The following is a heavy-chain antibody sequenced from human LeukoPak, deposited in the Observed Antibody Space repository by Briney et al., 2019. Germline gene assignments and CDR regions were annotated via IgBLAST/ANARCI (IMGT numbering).Heavy chain of an antibody. Sequence: GESLRLSCAASGFTFSTYGMHWVRQAPGKGLEWVAVIWYDGSNKYYADSVKGRFTISRDNSKNTLYLQMNSLRAEDTAVYYCARIDLTGSGAGRYYYYGMDVWGKGTTVTVSS. V-gene: IGHV3-33*08. D-gene: IGHD3-10*01. J-gene: IGHJ6*04. CDR3: ARIDLTGSGAGRYYYYGMDV. CDR2: IWYDGSNK. CDR1: GFTFSTYG.